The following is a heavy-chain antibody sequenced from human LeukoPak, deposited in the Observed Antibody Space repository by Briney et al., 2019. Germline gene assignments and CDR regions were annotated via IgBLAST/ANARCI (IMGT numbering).Heavy chain of an antibody. Sequence: GGSLRLSCAASGFTFSSYGMHWVRQAPGKGLEWVAVIWYDGSNKHYADSVKGRFTISRDNSKNTLYLQMNSLRAEDTAVYYCAKAPGIAAAGLNWFDPWGQGTLVTVSS. J-gene: IGHJ5*02. D-gene: IGHD6-13*01. CDR3: AKAPGIAAAGLNWFDP. CDR2: IWYDGSNK. V-gene: IGHV3-33*06. CDR1: GFTFSSYG.